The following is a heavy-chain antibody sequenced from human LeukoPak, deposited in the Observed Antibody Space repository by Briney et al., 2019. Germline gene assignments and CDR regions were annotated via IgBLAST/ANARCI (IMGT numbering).Heavy chain of an antibody. D-gene: IGHD3-10*01. J-gene: IGHJ4*02. CDR2: ISSSGSTI. V-gene: IGHV3-48*03. CDR1: GFTFSSYE. CDR3: ARGEYYGSGSPTGYFDY. Sequence: PGGSLRLSCAASGFTFSSYEMNWVRQAPGKGLERVSYISSSGSTIYYADSVKGRFTISKDNAKNSLYLQMNSLRAEDTAVYCCARGEYYGSGSPTGYFDYWGQGTLVTVSS.